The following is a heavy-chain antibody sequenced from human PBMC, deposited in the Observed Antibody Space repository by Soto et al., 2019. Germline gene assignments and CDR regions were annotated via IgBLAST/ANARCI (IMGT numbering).Heavy chain of an antibody. CDR2: IYYSGST. V-gene: IGHV4-59*01. CDR3: ATSYSSSLFDY. CDR1: GGSISSYY. D-gene: IGHD6-13*01. Sequence: SETLSLTCTVSGGSISSYYWSWIRQPPGKGLEWIGYIYYSGSTNYNPSLKSRVTISVDTSKNQFSLKLSSVTAADTAVYYCATSYSSSLFDYWGKGTLVTVSS. J-gene: IGHJ4*02.